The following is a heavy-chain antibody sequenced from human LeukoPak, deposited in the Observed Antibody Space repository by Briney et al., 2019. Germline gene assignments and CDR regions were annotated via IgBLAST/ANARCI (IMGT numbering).Heavy chain of an antibody. CDR2: IYTSGST. CDR3: ARGVDFWSCYPPYYFDY. V-gene: IGHV4-4*07. J-gene: IGHJ4*02. D-gene: IGHD3-3*01. Sequence: SETLSLTCTVSGGSISSYYWSWIRQPAGKGLEWIGRIYTSGSTNYNPSLKGRVTISVDTSKNQFSLKLSSVTAADTAVYHCARGVDFWSCYPPYYFDYWGQGTLVTVSS. CDR1: GGSISSYY.